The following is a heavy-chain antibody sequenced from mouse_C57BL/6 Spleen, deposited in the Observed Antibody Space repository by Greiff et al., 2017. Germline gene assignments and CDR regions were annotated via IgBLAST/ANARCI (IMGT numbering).Heavy chain of an antibody. CDR3: TRKELKLGAMDY. V-gene: IGHV1-15*01. D-gene: IGHD3-2*02. J-gene: IGHJ4*01. CDR2: IDPETGGT. Sequence: VQLQQSGAELVRPGASVTLSCKASGYTFTDYEMHWVKQTPVHGLEWIGAIDPETGGTAYNQKFKGKDILTADKSSSTAYMELRSLTSEDSAVYYCTRKELKLGAMDYWGQGTSVTVSS. CDR1: GYTFTDYE.